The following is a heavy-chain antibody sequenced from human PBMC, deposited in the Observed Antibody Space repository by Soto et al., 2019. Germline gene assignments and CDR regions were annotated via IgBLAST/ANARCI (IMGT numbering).Heavy chain of an antibody. D-gene: IGHD3-10*01. J-gene: IGHJ5*02. Sequence: QITLKESGPPLVKPTQTLTLTCTFSGFSLSTSGVGVGWIRQPPGKALEWLALIYWDDDKRYSPSLKSRLTITKDTSKNQVVLTMTNMDPVDTATYYCAHSIDYYGSGAPNNWFDPWGQGTLVTVSS. CDR2: IYWDDDK. CDR3: AHSIDYYGSGAPNNWFDP. CDR1: GFSLSTSGVG. V-gene: IGHV2-5*02.